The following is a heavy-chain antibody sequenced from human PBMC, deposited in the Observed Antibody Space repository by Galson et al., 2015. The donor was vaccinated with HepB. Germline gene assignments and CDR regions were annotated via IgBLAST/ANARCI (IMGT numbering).Heavy chain of an antibody. CDR1: GGSISNYF. CDR3: ARDRRDGDYVDY. J-gene: IGHJ4*02. V-gene: IGHV4-4*07. CDR2: IYTSGST. Sequence: SETLSLTCAVSGGSISNYFWSWIRQPAGKGLEWIGSIYTSGSTNYNPSLKSRVTMSVDTSKNQFSLKLKSVTAADTAVYYCARDRRDGDYVDYWGQGTRVTVSS. D-gene: IGHD4-17*01.